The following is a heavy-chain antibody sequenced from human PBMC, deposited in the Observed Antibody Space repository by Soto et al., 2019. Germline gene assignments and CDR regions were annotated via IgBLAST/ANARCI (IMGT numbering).Heavy chain of an antibody. D-gene: IGHD3-3*01. J-gene: IGHJ4*02. V-gene: IGHV3-11*06. CDR1: GFTFSDYY. CDR3: AIDQYDFWSGYSPGVPADYFDY. Sequence: QVQLVESGGGLVKPGGSLRLSCAASGFTFSDYYMSWIRQAPGKGPEWVSYISSSSSYTNYVDSVKGRFTISRDNAKNSLNRQMNSLRAEDTAVYYCAIDQYDFWSGYSPGVPADYFDYWGQGTLVTVSS. CDR2: ISSSSSYT.